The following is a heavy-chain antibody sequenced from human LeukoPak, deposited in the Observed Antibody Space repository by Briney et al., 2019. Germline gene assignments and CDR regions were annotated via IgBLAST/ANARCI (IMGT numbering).Heavy chain of an antibody. CDR2: ISAYNGNT. Sequence: WASVKVSCKASGYMFTGYYMHWVRQAPGQGLEWMGWISAYNGNTKYAQKFQGRVTMTTDTSTSTVYVELRSLRSDDTAVYYCVRGSRADDAFDIWGQGTRVTVSS. D-gene: IGHD2-2*01. J-gene: IGHJ3*02. V-gene: IGHV1-18*04. CDR3: VRGSRADDAFDI. CDR1: GYMFTGYY.